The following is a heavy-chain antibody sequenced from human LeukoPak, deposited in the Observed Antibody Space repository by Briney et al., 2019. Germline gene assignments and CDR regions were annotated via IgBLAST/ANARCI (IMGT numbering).Heavy chain of an antibody. D-gene: IGHD6-13*01. CDR2: ISAYNGNT. V-gene: IGHV1-18*01. CDR3: ARDPGYSSSWHSELIAVAGPFDY. Sequence: ASVKVSCKASGYTFTSYGISWVRQAPGQGLEWMGWISAYNGNTNYAQKLQGRVTMTTDTSTSTAYMELRSLRSDDTAVYYCARDPGYSSSWHSELIAVAGPFDYWGQGTLVTVSS. J-gene: IGHJ4*02. CDR1: GYTFTSYG.